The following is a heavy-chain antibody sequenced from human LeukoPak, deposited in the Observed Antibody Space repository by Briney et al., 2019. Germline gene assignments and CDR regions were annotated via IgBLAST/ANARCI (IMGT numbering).Heavy chain of an antibody. CDR2: IYYSGST. CDR3: ARQTRRYDSSGYRYFDY. D-gene: IGHD3-22*01. CDR1: GGSISSSSYY. Sequence: SETLSLTCTVSGGSISSSSYYWGWIRQPPGKELEWIGSIYYSGSTYYNPSLKSRVTISVDTSKNQFSLKLSSLTAADTAVYYCARQTRRYDSSGYRYFDYWGQGALVTVSS. J-gene: IGHJ4*02. V-gene: IGHV4-39*01.